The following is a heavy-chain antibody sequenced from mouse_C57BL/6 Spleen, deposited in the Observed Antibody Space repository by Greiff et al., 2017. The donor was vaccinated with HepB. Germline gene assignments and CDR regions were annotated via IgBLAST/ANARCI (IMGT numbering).Heavy chain of an antibody. V-gene: IGHV1-69*01. Sequence: VQLQQPGAELVMPGASVKLSCKASGYTFTSYWMHWVKQRPGQGLEWIGEIDPSDSYTNYNQKFKGKSTLTVDKSSSTAYMQLSSLTSEDSAVYYCAGGVRNYAAMDYWGQGTSVTVSS. J-gene: IGHJ4*01. CDR3: AGGVRNYAAMDY. CDR1: GYTFTSYW. CDR2: IDPSDSYT. D-gene: IGHD1-1*01.